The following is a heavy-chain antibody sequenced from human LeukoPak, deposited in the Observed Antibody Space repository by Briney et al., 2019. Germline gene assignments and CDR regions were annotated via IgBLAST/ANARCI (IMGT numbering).Heavy chain of an antibody. J-gene: IGHJ4*02. V-gene: IGHV3-30*18. CDR2: ISYDGSNK. CDR1: GFTFSNYG. Sequence: GRSLRLSCAASGFTFSNYGMHWVRPAPGKGLEWVAVISYDGSNKYYADSVKGRFTISRDNSKNTLYLQMNSLRAEDTAVYYCAKVQYGDYGCFDYWGQGTLVTVSS. D-gene: IGHD4-17*01. CDR3: AKVQYGDYGCFDY.